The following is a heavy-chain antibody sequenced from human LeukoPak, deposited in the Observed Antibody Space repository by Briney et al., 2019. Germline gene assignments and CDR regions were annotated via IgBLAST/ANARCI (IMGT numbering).Heavy chain of an antibody. J-gene: IGHJ4*02. CDR1: GYTFTNYD. CDR3: ARGLGKRPQRDLDY. CDR2: MSPNNGNT. Sequence: ASVEVSCKTSGYTFTNYDINWVRQATGQGLEWLGWMSPNNGNTGYAQKFQGRVTMTRNTSISTAYMELSSLRSEDTAVYYCARGLGKRPQRDLDYWGQGTLVTVSS. V-gene: IGHV1-8*01.